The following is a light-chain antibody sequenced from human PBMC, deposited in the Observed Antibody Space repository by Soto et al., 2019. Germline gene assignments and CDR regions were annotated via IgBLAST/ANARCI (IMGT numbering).Light chain of an antibody. Sequence: IVLTQSPGTLSLSPGERATLSCRASQSVSSSYLAWYQQKPGQAPRLLIYGASSRATGIPDRFSGSGSGTDFTLTISRLEPEDFAVYYCQQYGSSPAITFGQATRLEI. CDR2: GAS. J-gene: IGKJ5*01. CDR1: QSVSSSY. CDR3: QQYGSSPAIT. V-gene: IGKV3-20*01.